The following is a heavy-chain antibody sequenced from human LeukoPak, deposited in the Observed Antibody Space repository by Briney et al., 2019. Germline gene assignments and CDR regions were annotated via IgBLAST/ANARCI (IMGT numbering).Heavy chain of an antibody. Sequence: GGSLRLSCAASGFTFSNAWMSWVRQAPGKGLEWVGRIKSKTDGGTTDYAAPVKGRFTISRDDSKNTLYLQMNSLKTEDTAVYYCTTVDPAYCGGDCYSLFDYWGQGTLVTVSS. V-gene: IGHV3-15*01. CDR3: TTVDPAYCGGDCYSLFDY. J-gene: IGHJ4*02. D-gene: IGHD2-21*02. CDR2: IKSKTDGGTT. CDR1: GFTFSNAW.